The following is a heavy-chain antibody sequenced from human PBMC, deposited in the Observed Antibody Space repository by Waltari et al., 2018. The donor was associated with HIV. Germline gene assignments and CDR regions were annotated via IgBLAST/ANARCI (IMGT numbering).Heavy chain of an antibody. CDR1: GYTFTGYY. V-gene: IGHV1-2*02. D-gene: IGHD1-7*01. J-gene: IGHJ6*02. CDR2: INPNSGGT. Sequence: QVQLVQSGAEVKTPGASVKVSCKASGYTFTGYYMHWVRQAPGQGLEWMGWINPNSGGTNYAKKFQGRVSMTRDTSISTANMELSRLRSDDTAVYYCARDRARTTDYYYYGMDVWGQGTTVTVSS. CDR3: ARDRARTTDYYYYGMDV.